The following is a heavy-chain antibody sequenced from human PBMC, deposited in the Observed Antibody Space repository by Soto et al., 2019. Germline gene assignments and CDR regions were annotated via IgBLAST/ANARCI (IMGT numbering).Heavy chain of an antibody. V-gene: IGHV4-59*01. CDR2: IYYSGST. J-gene: IGHJ6*03. CDR1: GGSISSYY. Sequence: QVQLQESGPGLVKPSETLSLTCTVSGGSISSYYWSWIRQPPGKGLEWIGYIYYSGSTNYNPSLKSRVTISVDTSKNQFSLKLSSVTAADTAVYYCARGRDIAAAGTYYYYYMDVWGKGTTVTVSS. CDR3: ARGRDIAAAGTYYYYYMDV. D-gene: IGHD6-13*01.